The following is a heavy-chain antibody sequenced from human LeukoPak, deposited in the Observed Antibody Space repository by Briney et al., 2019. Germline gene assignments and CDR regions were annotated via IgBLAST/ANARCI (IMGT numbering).Heavy chain of an antibody. V-gene: IGHV4-59*01. D-gene: IGHD6-19*01. CDR1: GCSIRSYY. CDR3: ARFLGSGWSRVAFDAFDI. CDR2: IYYSGST. Sequence: PSETLSLTCTVSGCSIRSYYWSWNRQPPGKGLEWIGYIYYSGSTNYNPSLQSRVTISVDTSKNPFSLKLSSVTAADTAVYYCARFLGSGWSRVAFDAFDIWGQGTMVTVSS. J-gene: IGHJ3*02.